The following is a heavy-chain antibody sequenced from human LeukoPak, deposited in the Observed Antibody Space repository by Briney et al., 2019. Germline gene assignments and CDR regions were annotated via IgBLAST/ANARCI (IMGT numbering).Heavy chain of an antibody. CDR2: ISAYNGNT. Sequence: ASVKVSCKAPGYTFTSYGISWVRQAPGQGLEWMGWISAYNGNTNYAQKLQGRVTMTTDTSTSTAYMELRSLRSDDTAVYYCARDRGGNYYGSGSYYYYWGQGTLVTVSS. CDR3: ARDRGGNYYGSGSYYYY. CDR1: GYTFTSYG. J-gene: IGHJ4*02. D-gene: IGHD3-10*01. V-gene: IGHV1-18*01.